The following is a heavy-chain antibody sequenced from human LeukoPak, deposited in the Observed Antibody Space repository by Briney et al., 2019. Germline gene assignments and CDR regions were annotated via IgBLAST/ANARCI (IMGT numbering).Heavy chain of an antibody. D-gene: IGHD3-10*01. CDR1: GGSISSGVHY. CDR2: ISTSGST. V-gene: IGHV4-61*02. CDR3: ARVELTPGYIDV. Sequence: SQTLSLTCTVSGGSISSGVHYWSWIRQPAGKGLEWIGRISTSGSTSYNPSLKSRVTISLDTSKNQFSLKVNSVTAADTAVYYCARVELTPGYIDVWGKGTTVTVSS. J-gene: IGHJ6*03.